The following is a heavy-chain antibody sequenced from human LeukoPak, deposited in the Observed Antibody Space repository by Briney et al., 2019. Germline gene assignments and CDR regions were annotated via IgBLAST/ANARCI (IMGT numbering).Heavy chain of an antibody. Sequence: SVKVSCKVSGYTLTELSMHWVRQAPGKGLEWMGGFDPEDGETIYAQKFQGRVTMTEDTSTDTAYMELSSLRSEDTAVYYCATIANYDFWSGYQPPKDYWGQGTLVTVSS. CDR2: FDPEDGET. D-gene: IGHD3-3*01. CDR3: ATIANYDFWSGYQPPKDY. J-gene: IGHJ4*02. CDR1: GYTLTELS. V-gene: IGHV1-24*01.